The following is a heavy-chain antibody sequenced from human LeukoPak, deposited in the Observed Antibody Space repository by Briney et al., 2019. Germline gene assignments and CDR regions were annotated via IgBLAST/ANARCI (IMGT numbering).Heavy chain of an antibody. CDR1: GVTFDDFA. D-gene: IGHD6-19*01. CDR3: AKGPVAGT. V-gene: IGHV3-9*01. Sequence: GGSLRLSCAASGVTFDDFAMHWVRQAPGKGLEWVSSVNWNSDIIDYADSAKGRFTISRDNAENSLFLQMNGLRAEDTAVYYCAKGPVAGTGGQGTLVTVSS. J-gene: IGHJ4*02. CDR2: VNWNSDII.